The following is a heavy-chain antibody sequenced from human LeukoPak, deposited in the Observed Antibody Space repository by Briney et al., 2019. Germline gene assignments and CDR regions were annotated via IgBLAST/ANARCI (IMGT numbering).Heavy chain of an antibody. Sequence: GASVKVSCKASGGTFSSYTISWVRQAPGQGLEWMGRIIPILGIANYAQKFQGRVTITADKSTSTAYMELSCLRSEDTAVYYCASPYDFWSGRDAFDIWGQGTMVTVSS. CDR2: IIPILGIA. V-gene: IGHV1-69*02. CDR1: GGTFSSYT. J-gene: IGHJ3*02. CDR3: ASPYDFWSGRDAFDI. D-gene: IGHD3-3*01.